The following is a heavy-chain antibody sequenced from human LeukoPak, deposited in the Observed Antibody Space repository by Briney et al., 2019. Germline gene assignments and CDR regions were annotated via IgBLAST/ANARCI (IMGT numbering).Heavy chain of an antibody. CDR3: AHQWATVTTYSRGDAFDI. Sequence: ASVKVSCKASGYTFTSYYMHWVRQAPGQGLEWMGIINPSGGSTSYAQKFQGRVTITADKSTSTAYMELSSLRSEDTAVYYCAHQWATVTTYSRGDAFDIWGQGTMVTVSS. CDR1: GYTFTSYY. CDR2: INPSGGST. D-gene: IGHD4-17*01. V-gene: IGHV1-46*01. J-gene: IGHJ3*02.